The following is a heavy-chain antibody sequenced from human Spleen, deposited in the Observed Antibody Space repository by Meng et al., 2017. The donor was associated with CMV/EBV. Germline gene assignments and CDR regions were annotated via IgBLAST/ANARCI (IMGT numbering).Heavy chain of an antibody. V-gene: IGHV1-2*02. CDR2: INPKSRGT. CDR3: ARGDYDFWSGYQINWFDS. Sequence: ASVKVSCKASGYTFTDYYMHWVRQAPGQGLEWMGWINPKSRGTIYAQKFQGRVTLTSDTSVTTGYMYLSSLRSDDTAVYYCARGDYDFWSGYQINWFDSRGQGTLVTVSS. CDR1: GYTFTDYY. D-gene: IGHD3-3*01. J-gene: IGHJ5*01.